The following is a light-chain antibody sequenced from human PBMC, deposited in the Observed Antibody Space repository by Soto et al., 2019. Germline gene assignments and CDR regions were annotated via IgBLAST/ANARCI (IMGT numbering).Light chain of an antibody. CDR2: AAS. CDR1: QSIATY. J-gene: IGKJ2*01. V-gene: IGKV1-6*01. Sequence: IQMTQSPSSLSASVGDRVTITCRASQSIATYLNWYQHKPGKAPKLLIYAASSLQSGVPSRFSGSGSGTDFTLTISSLQPEDFATYYCLQDYNYPYTFGQGTKVDIK. CDR3: LQDYNYPYT.